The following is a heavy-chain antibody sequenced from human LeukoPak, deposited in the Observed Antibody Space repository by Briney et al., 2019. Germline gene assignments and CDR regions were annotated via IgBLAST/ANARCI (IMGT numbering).Heavy chain of an antibody. J-gene: IGHJ6*02. CDR3: ARHVEVFGVVWILDGMDV. D-gene: IGHD3-3*01. CDR1: GGSINSNY. CDR2: IFYRGNT. V-gene: IGHV4-59*08. Sequence: PSETLSLTCSVSGGSINSNYWSWIRQSPGKGLEWIGYIFYRGNTNYNPSLKSRVTISVDTSKNQFSLKMSSLTVADTAVYYCARHVEVFGVVWILDGMDVWGQGTTVAVSS.